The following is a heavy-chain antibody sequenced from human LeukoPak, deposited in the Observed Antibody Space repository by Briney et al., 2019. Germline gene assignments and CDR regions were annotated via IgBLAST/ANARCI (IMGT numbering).Heavy chain of an antibody. J-gene: IGHJ4*02. V-gene: IGHV1-69*01. CDR1: GGSFRSYV. D-gene: IGHD1-26*01. Sequence: AWVKVSCKASGGSFRSYVLNWLRQAPGEGVRWGVGLMPIFGTANYAQNFQGRVTITADEFTSTAYMELSSLKSEDTAAYYCASAGSNIVGDTGYFDYWGQGTLVTVSS. CDR3: ASAGSNIVGDTGYFDY. CDR2: LMPIFGTA.